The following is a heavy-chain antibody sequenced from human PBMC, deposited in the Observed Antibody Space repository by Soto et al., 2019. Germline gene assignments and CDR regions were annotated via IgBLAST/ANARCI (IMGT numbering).Heavy chain of an antibody. D-gene: IGHD4-17*01. Sequence: EVQLVESGGGLVQPGGSLKLSCAVSGFTFSGSAMHWVRQASGKGLEWVGRIRSKSNSYATAYAASVKGRFTISRDDSKNTACLQMNSRKTEDTAVYYCTRGYGDYVRDYWGQGTLVTVSS. CDR1: GFTFSGSA. J-gene: IGHJ4*02. CDR2: IRSKSNSYAT. CDR3: TRGYGDYVRDY. V-gene: IGHV3-73*01.